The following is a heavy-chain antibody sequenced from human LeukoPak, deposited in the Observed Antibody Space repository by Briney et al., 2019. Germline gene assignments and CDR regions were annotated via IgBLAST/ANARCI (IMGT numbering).Heavy chain of an antibody. CDR2: ISSSGSTI. J-gene: IGHJ4*02. V-gene: IGHV3-11*01. CDR3: ARESSYGPWLLDY. D-gene: IGHD5-18*01. Sequence: GGSLRLSCAASGFTFSDYYMSWIRQAPGKGLEWVSYISSSGSTIYYADSVKGRFTISRDNAKNSLYLQMNSLRAEDTAVYYCARESSYGPWLLDYWGQGTLVTVSS. CDR1: GFTFSDYY.